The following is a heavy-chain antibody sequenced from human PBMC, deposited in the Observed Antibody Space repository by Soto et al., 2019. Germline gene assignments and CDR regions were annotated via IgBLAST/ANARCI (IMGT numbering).Heavy chain of an antibody. CDR1: GYIFSSYA. Sequence: QVQLVQSGAGVKKPGASVTVSCKASGYIFSSYAMNWVRQAPGQRLEWMGWVNPANGYTKYSQTFQGRVTITCDTSASTAYMDLSSLRSGDTAVYYCARLITGPVGGDYWGQGTLVTVSS. J-gene: IGHJ4*02. CDR2: VNPANGYT. D-gene: IGHD3-22*01. CDR3: ARLITGPVGGDY. V-gene: IGHV1-3*01.